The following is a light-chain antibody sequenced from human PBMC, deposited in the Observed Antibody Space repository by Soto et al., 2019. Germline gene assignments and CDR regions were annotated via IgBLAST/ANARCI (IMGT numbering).Light chain of an antibody. Sequence: QSALTQPASVSGSPGQSITISCTGASSDVGSHILVSWYQQHPGKVPKPMIYEGTKRPSGVSSRFSASKSGITASLTFAGLQAEDEADYYCCSFTGSTTFVFGTGTKLTVL. CDR2: EGT. CDR1: SSDVGSHIL. V-gene: IGLV2-23*01. J-gene: IGLJ1*01. CDR3: CSFTGSTTFV.